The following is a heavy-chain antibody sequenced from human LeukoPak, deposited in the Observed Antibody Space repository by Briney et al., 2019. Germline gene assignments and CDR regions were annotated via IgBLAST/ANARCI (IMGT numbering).Heavy chain of an antibody. Sequence: GESLKISCKGSGYSFTGYWIGWVRQMPGKGLEWMGIIYPGDSDTRYSPSFQGQVTISADKSISSAHLQWSSLKASDTAMYYCARSRGPNYYYYGMDVRGQGTTVTVSS. CDR1: GYSFTGYW. CDR2: IYPGDSDT. V-gene: IGHV5-51*01. D-gene: IGHD6-25*01. CDR3: ARSRGPNYYYYGMDV. J-gene: IGHJ6*02.